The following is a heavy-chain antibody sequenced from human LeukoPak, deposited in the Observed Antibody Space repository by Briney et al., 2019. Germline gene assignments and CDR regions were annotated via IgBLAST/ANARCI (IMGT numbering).Heavy chain of an antibody. V-gene: IGHV1-69*13. CDR3: ATPGGYYYDSSGYYYGDY. CDR1: GGTFSSYA. CDR2: VIPIFGTA. J-gene: IGHJ4*02. D-gene: IGHD3-22*01. Sequence: ASVKVSCKASGGTFSSYAISWVRQAPGQGLEWMGGVIPIFGTANYAQKFQGRVTITADESTSTAYMELSSLRSEDTAVYYCATPGGYYYDSSGYYYGDYWGQGTLVTVSS.